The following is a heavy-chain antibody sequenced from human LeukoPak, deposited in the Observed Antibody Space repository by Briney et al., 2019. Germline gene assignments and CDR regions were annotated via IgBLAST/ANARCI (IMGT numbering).Heavy chain of an antibody. CDR1: GYDFTTYW. CDR3: ARRVRGDWFDP. V-gene: IGHV5-51*01. Sequence: GESLKISCKISGYDFTTYWIGWVRQMPGKGLECMGIIWPGDSDTRYSPSFQGQVTISADKTISTVYLQWSSLKVSDTAIYYCARRVRGDWFDPWGQGTLVTVSS. J-gene: IGHJ5*02. CDR2: IWPGDSDT. D-gene: IGHD3-16*01.